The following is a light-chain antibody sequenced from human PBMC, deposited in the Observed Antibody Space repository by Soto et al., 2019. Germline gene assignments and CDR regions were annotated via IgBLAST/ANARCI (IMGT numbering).Light chain of an antibody. V-gene: IGLV2-8*01. CDR3: SSYGGSNIPLYV. CDR1: SSDIGDYNY. CDR2: EVT. J-gene: IGLJ1*01. Sequence: QSALTQPPSASGSPGQSVTFSCTGTSSDIGDYNYVSWYQQHPGKAPKLMIYEVTKRPSGVPDRFSGSKSGNTASLTVSGLQADDEADYYCSSYGGSNIPLYVFGTGTKLTVL.